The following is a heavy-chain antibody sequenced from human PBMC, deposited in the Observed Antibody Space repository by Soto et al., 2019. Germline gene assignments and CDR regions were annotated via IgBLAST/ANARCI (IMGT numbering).Heavy chain of an antibody. CDR2: ISAYNGNT. D-gene: IGHD3-10*01. CDR3: ARVGYYGSAFGSYYYYYGMDV. V-gene: IGHV1-18*01. CDR1: GYTFPSYG. J-gene: IGHJ6*02. Sequence: ASVKVSCKASGYTFPSYGISWVRQAPGQGLEWMGWISAYNGNTNYAQKLQGRVTMTTDTSTNTAYMELRSLRSDDTAVFYCARVGYYGSAFGSYYYYYGMDVWGQGTTVTVSS.